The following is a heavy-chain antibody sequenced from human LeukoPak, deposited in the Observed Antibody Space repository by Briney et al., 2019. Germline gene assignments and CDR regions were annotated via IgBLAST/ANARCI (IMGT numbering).Heavy chain of an antibody. J-gene: IGHJ3*02. CDR3: ARDDGSYYYDSSGNRAFDI. CDR2: IYHSGST. D-gene: IGHD3-22*01. CDR1: GYSISSGYY. Sequence: SETLSLTCTVSGYSISSGYYWGWIRQPPGKGLEWIGSIYHSGSTYYNPSLKSRVTISVDTSKNQFSLKLSSVTAADTAVYYCARDDGSYYYDSSGNRAFDIWGQGTMVTVSS. V-gene: IGHV4-38-2*02.